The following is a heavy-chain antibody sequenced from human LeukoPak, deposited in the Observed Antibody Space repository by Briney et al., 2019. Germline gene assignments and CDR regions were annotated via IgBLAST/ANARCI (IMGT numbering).Heavy chain of an antibody. CDR3: AKDHVVAAAATSDYYYYGMDV. J-gene: IGHJ6*02. V-gene: IGHV3-74*01. CDR1: GFTFSSYW. CDR2: INSDGSST. Sequence: GGSLRLSCAASGFTFSSYWMHWVRQAPGKGLVWVSRINSDGSSTSYADSVKGRFTISRDNSKNTLYLRMNSLRAEDTAVYYCAKDHVVAAAATSDYYYYGMDVWGQGTTVTVSS. D-gene: IGHD2-15*01.